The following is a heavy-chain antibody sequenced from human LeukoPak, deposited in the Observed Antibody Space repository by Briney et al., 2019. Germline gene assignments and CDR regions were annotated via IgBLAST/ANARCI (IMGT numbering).Heavy chain of an antibody. CDR3: LLGGDTGEDS. CDR2: IKPDGSEK. V-gene: IGHV3-7*05. D-gene: IGHD5-18*01. Sequence: QPGGSLRLSCAASGFTFSSHWMNWVRQAPGKGLDWVANIKPDGSEKRYVDSVKGRFSISRDNAKNSAFLQMNSLRAEDTAVYYCLLGGDTGEDSWGQGTLVTVSS. J-gene: IGHJ4*02. CDR1: GFTFSSHW.